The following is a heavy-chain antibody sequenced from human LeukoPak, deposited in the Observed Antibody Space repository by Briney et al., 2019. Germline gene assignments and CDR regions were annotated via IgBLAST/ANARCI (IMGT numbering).Heavy chain of an antibody. CDR2: ISAYNGNT. J-gene: IGHJ4*02. D-gene: IGHD6-19*01. Sequence: GASVKVSCKASGYTFTSYGISWVRQAPGQGLEWMGWISAYNGNTNYAQKIQGRVTMTTDTSTSNAYMELRSLRSDDTAVYYCARDPGYSSGWYGQLGYWGQGTLVTVSS. V-gene: IGHV1-18*01. CDR3: ARDPGYSSGWYGQLGY. CDR1: GYTFTSYG.